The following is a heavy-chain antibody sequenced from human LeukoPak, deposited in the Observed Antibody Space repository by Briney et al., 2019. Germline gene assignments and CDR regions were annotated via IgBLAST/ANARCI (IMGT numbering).Heavy chain of an antibody. CDR3: ARDSYYDSSGDNWFDP. V-gene: IGHV1-18*01. CDR2: ISAYNGNT. Sequence: GASVKVSCKASGYTFTSYGISWVRQAPGQGLEWMGWISAYNGNTNYAQKLQGRVTMTTDTSTSTAYMELRSLRSDDTAVYYCARDSYYDSSGDNWFDPWGQGTLVTVSS. CDR1: GYTFTSYG. D-gene: IGHD3-22*01. J-gene: IGHJ5*02.